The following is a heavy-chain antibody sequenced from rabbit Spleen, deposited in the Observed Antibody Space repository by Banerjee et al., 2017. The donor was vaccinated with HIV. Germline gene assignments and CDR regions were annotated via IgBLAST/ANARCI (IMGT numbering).Heavy chain of an antibody. J-gene: IGHJ6*01. Sequence: QEQLEESGGDLVKPGASLTLTCIASGVSFSVSSYMCWVRQAPGKGLEWIACIDAGSSGFTYAASWAKGRFTISKTSSTTVTLQMTSLTAADTATYFCARDTSSSFSSYGMDLWGPGTLVTVS. CDR3: ARDTSSSFSSYGMDL. V-gene: IGHV1S45*01. D-gene: IGHD1-1*01. CDR1: GVSFSVSSY. CDR2: IDAGSSGFT.